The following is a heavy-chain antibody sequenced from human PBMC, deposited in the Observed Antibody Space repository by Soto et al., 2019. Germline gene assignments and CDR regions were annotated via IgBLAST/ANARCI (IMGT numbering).Heavy chain of an antibody. D-gene: IGHD6-19*01. V-gene: IGHV3-23*01. CDR3: AKDIQQWLGGGDY. CDR1: VLTYNRSA. J-gene: IGHJ4*02. CDR2: ISGSGGST. Sequence: GGPMRISRAAAVLTYNRSAMSWVRPDPGRGLEWVSAISGSGGSTYYADSVKGRFTISRNNSKNTLYLQMNSLRAEDTAVYYCAKDIQQWLGGGDYWGQGTLVTVSS.